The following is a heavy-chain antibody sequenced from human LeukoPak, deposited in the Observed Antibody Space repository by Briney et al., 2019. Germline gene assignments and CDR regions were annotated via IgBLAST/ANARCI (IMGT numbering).Heavy chain of an antibody. CDR3: ARSYYAPNWFDP. V-gene: IGHV1-3*01. Sequence: EASVKVSCKASGYTFTSYAMHWVRQAPGQRLEWMGWINAGNGNTKYSPKFQGRVTITRDTSASTAYMELSSLRSEDTAVYYCARSYYAPNWFDPWGQGTLVTVSS. D-gene: IGHD2/OR15-2a*01. CDR1: GYTFTSYA. CDR2: INAGNGNT. J-gene: IGHJ5*02.